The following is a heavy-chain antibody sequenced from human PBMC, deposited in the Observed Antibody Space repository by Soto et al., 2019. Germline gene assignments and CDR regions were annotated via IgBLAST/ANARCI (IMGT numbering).Heavy chain of an antibody. V-gene: IGHV3-21*01. D-gene: IGHD3-10*01. CDR1: GGSISSSN. CDR2: ISSSSSYI. CDR3: ARMAYGSGSYCIDY. J-gene: IGHJ4*02. Sequence: ETLSLTCAVSGGSISSSNWWSWVRQAPGKGLEWVSSISSSSSYIYYADSVKGRFTISRDNAKNSLYLQMNSLRAEDTAVYYCARMAYGSGSYCIDYWGQGTLVTVSS.